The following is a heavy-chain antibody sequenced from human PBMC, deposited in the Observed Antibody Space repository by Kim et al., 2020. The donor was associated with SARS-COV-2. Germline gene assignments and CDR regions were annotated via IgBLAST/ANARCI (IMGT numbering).Heavy chain of an antibody. J-gene: IGHJ4*02. V-gene: IGHV4-59*13. D-gene: IGHD3-16*01. Sequence: SETLSLTCTVSGGSISSYYWSWIRQPPGKGLEWIGYIYYSGSTNYNPSLKSRVTISVDTSKNQFSLKLSSVTAADTAVYYCAGGKNGVDYWGQGTLVTVSS. CDR1: GGSISSYY. CDR2: IYYSGST. CDR3: AGGKNGVDY.